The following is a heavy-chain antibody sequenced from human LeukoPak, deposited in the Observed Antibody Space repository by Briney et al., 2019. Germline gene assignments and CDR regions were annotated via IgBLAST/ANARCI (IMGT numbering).Heavy chain of an antibody. CDR3: ARDLRRAEVYYYYGMDV. CDR1: GFTFSTYS. Sequence: DPGGSLRLSCAASGFTFSTYSMNWVRQAPGKGLEWVSYISGTSSLIYYADSVKGRFTISRDNAKNSLYLQMNSLRAEDTAVYYCARDLRRAEVYYYYGMDVWGQGTTVTVSS. J-gene: IGHJ6*02. V-gene: IGHV3-21*05. CDR2: ISGTSSLI. D-gene: IGHD3-16*01.